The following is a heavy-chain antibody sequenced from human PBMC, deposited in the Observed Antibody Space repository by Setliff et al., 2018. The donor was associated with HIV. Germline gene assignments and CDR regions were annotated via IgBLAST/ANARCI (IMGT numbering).Heavy chain of an antibody. Sequence: GESLKISCEASGYIFTDYWIGGVRQMPGKGLEWMGIIYPGDSDTRYSPSFQGQVTFSADKSISAVYLQWDSLKASDSAIYYCARAPRSPLRWRDNLLSSSSFFMDVWGKGTTVTVSS. CDR2: IYPGDSDT. CDR1: GYIFTDYW. J-gene: IGHJ6*03. CDR3: ARAPRSPLRWRDNLLSSSSFFMDV. V-gene: IGHV5-51*01. D-gene: IGHD2-21*01.